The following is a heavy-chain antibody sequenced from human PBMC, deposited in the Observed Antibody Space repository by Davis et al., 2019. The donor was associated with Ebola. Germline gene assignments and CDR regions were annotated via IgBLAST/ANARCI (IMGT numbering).Heavy chain of an antibody. CDR2: IVVGSGNT. V-gene: IGHV1-58*01. CDR3: AADRGYSSSWTPGWFDP. Sequence: AASVKVSCKASGFTFTSSAVQWVRQARGQRLEWIGWIVVGSGNTNYAQKFQERVTITRDMSTSTAYMELSSLGSEDTAVYYCAADRGYSSSWTPGWFDPWGQGTLVTVSS. J-gene: IGHJ5*02. CDR1: GFTFTSSA. D-gene: IGHD6-13*01.